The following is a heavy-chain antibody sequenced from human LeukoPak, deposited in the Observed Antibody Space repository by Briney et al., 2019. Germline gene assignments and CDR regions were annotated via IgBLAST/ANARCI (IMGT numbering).Heavy chain of an antibody. CDR3: AKIPYSSGWVQNWFDP. CDR2: ISGSGGST. V-gene: IGHV3-23*01. D-gene: IGHD6-19*01. Sequence: GGSLRLSCAASGFTFSSYAMSWVRQAPGKGLEWISAISGSGGSTYYADSVKGRFTISRDNSKNTLYLQMNSLRAEDAAVYYCAKIPYSSGWVQNWFDPWGQGTLVTVSS. J-gene: IGHJ5*02. CDR1: GFTFSSYA.